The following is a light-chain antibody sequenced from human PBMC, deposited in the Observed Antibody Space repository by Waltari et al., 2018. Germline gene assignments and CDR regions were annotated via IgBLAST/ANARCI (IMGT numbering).Light chain of an antibody. J-gene: IGLJ6*01. CDR2: EDN. V-gene: IGLV6-57*03. CDR1: SGSIASNY. CDR3: QSYDSSNNV. Sequence: NFMLTQPHSVSESPGKTVTISCTRSSGSIASNYVQWYQQRPGSAPTPVIYEDNQRPPGVPDRFSGSIDSSSNSASLTISGLKTEDEADYYCQSYDSSNNVFGSGTKVTVL.